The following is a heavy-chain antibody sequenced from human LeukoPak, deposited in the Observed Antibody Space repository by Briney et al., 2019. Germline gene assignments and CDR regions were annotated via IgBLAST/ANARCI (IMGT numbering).Heavy chain of an antibody. V-gene: IGHV4-39*01. D-gene: IGHD3-16*01. Sequence: SETLSLTCTVSGGSISSSSYYWGWIRQPPGKGLEWIGTIYYSGSTYYNPSLKSRVTISVDTSKNQFSLKLNSVTAADTAVYYCASLYYDYVWGSYPWGQGTLVTVSP. CDR2: IYYSGST. J-gene: IGHJ5*02. CDR1: GGSISSSSYY. CDR3: ASLYYDYVWGSYP.